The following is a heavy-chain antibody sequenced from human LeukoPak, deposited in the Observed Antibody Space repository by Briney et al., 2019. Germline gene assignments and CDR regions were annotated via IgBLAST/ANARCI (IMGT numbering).Heavy chain of an antibody. V-gene: IGHV3-7*05. Sequence: PGGSLRLSCAASGFTFSSYSMSWVRQAPGKGLEWVANIKQDGSEKYYVDSVKGRFTISRDNAKNSLYLQMNSLRAEDTAVYYCARSPGIAVAEGWFDPWGQGTLVTVSS. D-gene: IGHD6-19*01. CDR2: IKQDGSEK. J-gene: IGHJ5*02. CDR1: GFTFSSYS. CDR3: ARSPGIAVAEGWFDP.